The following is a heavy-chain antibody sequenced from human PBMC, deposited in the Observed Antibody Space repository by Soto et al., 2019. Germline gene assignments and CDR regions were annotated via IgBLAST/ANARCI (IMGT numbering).Heavy chain of an antibody. CDR3: TRDGLEGSGYCSGGSCYWFDP. CDR2: IRSKAYGGTT. J-gene: IGHJ5*02. D-gene: IGHD2-15*01. Sequence: GGSLRLSCTASGFTFGDYAMSWFRQAPGKGLEWVGFIRSKAYGGTTEYAASVKGRFTISRDDSKSIAFLQMNSLKTEDTAVYYCTRDGLEGSGYCSGGSCYWFDPWGQGTLVTVSS. CDR1: GFTFGDYA. V-gene: IGHV3-49*03.